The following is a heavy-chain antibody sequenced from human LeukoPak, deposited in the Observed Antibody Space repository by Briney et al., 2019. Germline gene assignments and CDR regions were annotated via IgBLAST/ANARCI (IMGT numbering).Heavy chain of an antibody. Sequence: PGRSLRLSCAASGFTFSSYGMHWVRQAPGKGLEWVAVISYDGSNKYYADSVKGRFTISRDNSKNTLYLQMSSLRAEDTAVYYCAKDSSSSGWLDYWGQGTLVTVSS. V-gene: IGHV3-30*18. D-gene: IGHD6-19*01. J-gene: IGHJ4*02. CDR3: AKDSSSSGWLDY. CDR1: GFTFSSYG. CDR2: ISYDGSNK.